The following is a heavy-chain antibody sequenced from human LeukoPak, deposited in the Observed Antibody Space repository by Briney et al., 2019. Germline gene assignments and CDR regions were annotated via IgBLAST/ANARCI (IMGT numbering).Heavy chain of an antibody. CDR1: GYTFTGYY. J-gene: IGHJ4*02. CDR2: INPNSGGT. Sequence: ASVKVSCKASGYTFTGYYMHWVRQAPGQGLEWMGWINPNSGGTNYAQKFQGRVTMTRDTSISTAYMELSRLRSDDTAVYYCASGYCGSTSCYAGFDYWGQGTLVTVSS. D-gene: IGHD2-2*01. CDR3: ASGYCGSTSCYAGFDY. V-gene: IGHV1-2*02.